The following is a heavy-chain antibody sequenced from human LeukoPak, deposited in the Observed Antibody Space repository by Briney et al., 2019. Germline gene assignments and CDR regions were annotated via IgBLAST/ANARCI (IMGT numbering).Heavy chain of an antibody. Sequence: GGSLRLSCAASGFTLINYGMTWVRQAPGKGLEWVATIGDSNTKTYYADSVKGRFTISRDNSKNTLYLQMNSLRAADTAVYFCARGAFYDYWGQGTLVTVSS. CDR1: GFTLINYG. CDR2: IGDSNTKT. V-gene: IGHV3-23*01. D-gene: IGHD2/OR15-2a*01. CDR3: ARGAFYDY. J-gene: IGHJ4*02.